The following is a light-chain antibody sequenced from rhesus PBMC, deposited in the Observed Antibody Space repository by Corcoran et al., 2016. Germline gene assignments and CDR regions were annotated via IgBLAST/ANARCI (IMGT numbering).Light chain of an antibody. CDR1: QSISSW. Sequence: DIQMTQSPSSLSAAVGDTVTITCRASQSISSWLDWYQQKPGKAPKLLIYKASSLQSGVPSRFSGSGSGTDFTLTISSLQPEAFATYYCLQYSSSPLTFGRGTKVEIK. J-gene: IGKJ1*01. CDR2: KAS. V-gene: IGKV1-22*01. CDR3: LQYSSSPLT.